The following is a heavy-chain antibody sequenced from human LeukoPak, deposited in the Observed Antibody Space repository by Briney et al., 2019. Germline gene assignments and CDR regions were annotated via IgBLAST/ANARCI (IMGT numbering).Heavy chain of an antibody. CDR1: GFTFSHYG. CDR3: VRDPRNWNDAYYGMDV. Sequence: GGSLRLSCAASGFTFSHYGMHWVRQAPPNGLEWVAVISYDGTNKYYAGSVEGRFTISRDSSTNTLYLQMNSLRPEDTAVYSCVRDPRNWNDAYYGMDVWGQGTTVTVSS. V-gene: IGHV3-30*03. J-gene: IGHJ6*02. CDR2: ISYDGTNK. D-gene: IGHD1-1*01.